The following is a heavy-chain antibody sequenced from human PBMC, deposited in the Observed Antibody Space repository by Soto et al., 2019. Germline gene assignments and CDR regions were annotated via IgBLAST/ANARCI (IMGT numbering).Heavy chain of an antibody. CDR1: GFTFSSYG. J-gene: IGHJ4*02. CDR3: AKMSDYYGSGSELAYFDY. V-gene: IGHV3-30*18. Sequence: GGSLRLSCAASGFTFSSYGMHWVRQAPGKGLEWVAVISYDGSNKYYADSVKGRFTISRDNSKNTLYLQMNSLRAEDTAVYYCAKMSDYYGSGSELAYFDYWGQGTLVTVSS. CDR2: ISYDGSNK. D-gene: IGHD3-10*01.